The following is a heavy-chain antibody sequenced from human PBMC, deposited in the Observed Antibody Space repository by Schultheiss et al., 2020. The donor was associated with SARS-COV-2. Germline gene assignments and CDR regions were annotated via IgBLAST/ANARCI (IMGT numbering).Heavy chain of an antibody. CDR3: ARALGYSGYEVFDY. Sequence: ASVKVSCKASGYTFTSYAMHWVRQAPGQRLEWMGWINAGNGNTKYSQKFQGRVTITRDTSASTAYMELSSLRSEDTAVYYCARALGYSGYEVFDYWGQGTLVTVSS. V-gene: IGHV1-3*01. CDR1: GYTFTSYA. D-gene: IGHD5-12*01. J-gene: IGHJ4*02. CDR2: INAGNGNT.